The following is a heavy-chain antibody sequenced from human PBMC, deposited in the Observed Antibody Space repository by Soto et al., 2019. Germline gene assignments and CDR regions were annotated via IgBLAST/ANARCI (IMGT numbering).Heavy chain of an antibody. V-gene: IGHV4-39*01. D-gene: IGHD3-9*01. Sequence: QLQLQESGPGLVKPSETLSLTCTVSGGSVSSSRYYWGWVRQPPGKGLEWIGSVYYSGSTYYNPSLEGRVTISVDKSKNQFSLKLMSLSAADTAVYYCGRLEGLATISYYFDYWGQGALVTVSS. CDR1: GGSVSSSRYY. CDR3: GRLEGLATISYYFDY. J-gene: IGHJ4*02. CDR2: VYYSGST.